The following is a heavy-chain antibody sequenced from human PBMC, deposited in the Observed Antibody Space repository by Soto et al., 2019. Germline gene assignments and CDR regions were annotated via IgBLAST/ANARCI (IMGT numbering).Heavy chain of an antibody. CDR1: GFTFSSYG. CDR3: AKDAPYYYDSSCYYGPFDY. V-gene: IGHV3-30*18. D-gene: IGHD3-22*01. CDR2: ISYDGSNK. J-gene: IGHJ4*02. Sequence: QVQLVESGGGVVQPGRSLRLSCAASGFTFSSYGIHWVRQAPGKGLEWVALISYDGSNKYYADSVKGRFTISRDNSKNTLYLQMNSLRAEDTAMYYCAKDAPYYYDSSCYYGPFDYWGQGTLVTVSS.